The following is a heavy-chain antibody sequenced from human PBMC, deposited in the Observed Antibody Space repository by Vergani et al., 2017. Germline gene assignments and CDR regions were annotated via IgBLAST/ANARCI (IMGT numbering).Heavy chain of an antibody. V-gene: IGHV3-30*02. CDR3: AKHFRGWGIDY. CDR2: IQFDGNNQ. J-gene: IGHJ4*02. D-gene: IGHD3-16*01. CDR1: GFTLSNYD. Sequence: VQLVESGGGVVQRGGSLRLSCATSGFTLSNYDMQWIRQGPGKGLEFVAFIQFDGNNQYYADSVKGRFTLSRDFSKNTLYLQMNSLRTDDTATYYCAKHFRGWGIDYWGQGTQVIVSS.